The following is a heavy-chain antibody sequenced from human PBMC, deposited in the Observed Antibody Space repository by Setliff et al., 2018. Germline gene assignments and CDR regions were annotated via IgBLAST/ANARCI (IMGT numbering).Heavy chain of an antibody. D-gene: IGHD3-22*01. J-gene: IGHJ6*03. CDR2: TIPMFGTT. Sequence: ASVKVSCKASGGTFSSYGISWVRQAPGQGLEWMGGTIPMFGTTNYARKFQGRVTIMTDESTSTAYMQLGSLGSGDTAVYYCVREGVDSRSSTDYRYYMDVWGKGTTVTVSS. CDR1: GGTFSSYG. CDR3: VREGVDSRSSTDYRYYMDV. V-gene: IGHV1-69*05.